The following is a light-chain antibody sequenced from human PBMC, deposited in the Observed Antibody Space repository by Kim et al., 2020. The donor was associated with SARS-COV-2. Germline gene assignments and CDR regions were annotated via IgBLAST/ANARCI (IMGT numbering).Light chain of an antibody. CDR2: KAS. J-gene: IGKJ1*01. V-gene: IGKV1-5*03. Sequence: DIQMTQSPSTLSASVGDRVTITCRASQSISTWLAWYQQKPGKVPNLLIYKASSLQSGVPSRFSGSGSGTEFTLTINSLQPEDFATYYCQQYNSYSGTFGQGTKVDIK. CDR1: QSISTW. CDR3: QQYNSYSGT.